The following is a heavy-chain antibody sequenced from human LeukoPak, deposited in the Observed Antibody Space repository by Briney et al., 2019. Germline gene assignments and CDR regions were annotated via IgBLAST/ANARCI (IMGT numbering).Heavy chain of an antibody. D-gene: IGHD6-13*01. CDR1: GFTFSSYG. CDR2: ISSSGSTI. CDR3: ARVSSSWYVNYYYYMDV. V-gene: IGHV3-48*03. J-gene: IGHJ6*03. Sequence: GGSLRLSCAASGFTFSSYGMNWVRQAPGKGLEWVSYISSSGSTIYYADSVKGRFTISRDNAKNSLYLQMNSLRAEDTAVYYCARVSSSWYVNYYYYMDVWGKGTTVTVSS.